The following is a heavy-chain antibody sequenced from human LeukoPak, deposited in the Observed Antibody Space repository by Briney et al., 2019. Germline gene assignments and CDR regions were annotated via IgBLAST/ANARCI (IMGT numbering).Heavy chain of an antibody. CDR2: ISGSGGST. D-gene: IGHD3-10*01. J-gene: IGHJ4*02. V-gene: IGHV3-23*01. CDR3: AKDSSGRGYYGSGSIWAPREATFNYFDY. Sequence: PGGSLRLSSAASGFTCSSYAMNWVRQAPGKGLEWVSAISGSGGSTYYADSVKGRFTISRDNSKSTLYLQMNSLRAEDTAVYYCAKDSSGRGYYGSGSIWAPREATFNYFDYWGQGTLVTVSS. CDR1: GFTCSSYA.